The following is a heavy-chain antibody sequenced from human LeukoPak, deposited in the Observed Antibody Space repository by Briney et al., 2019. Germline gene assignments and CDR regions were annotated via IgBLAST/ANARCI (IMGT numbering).Heavy chain of an antibody. V-gene: IGHV4-61*01. J-gene: IGHJ4*02. CDR3: ATIDSGY. D-gene: IGHD6-19*01. CDR1: EGSVSSGSYY. CDR2: IYYSGST. Sequence: SETLSLTCTVSEGSVSSGSYYWSWIRQPPGKGLEWIGYIYYSGSTYYDPSLKSRVTISVDTSKNQFSLKLSSVTAADTAVYYCATIDSGYWGQGTLVTVSS.